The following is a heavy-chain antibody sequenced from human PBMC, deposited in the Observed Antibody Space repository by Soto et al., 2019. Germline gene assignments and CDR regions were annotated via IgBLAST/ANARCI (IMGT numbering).Heavy chain of an antibody. CDR3: ASSNIAAAPYGMDV. CDR2: INAGNGNT. J-gene: IGHJ6*02. CDR1: GYTLTRDA. Sequence: ASVKGSCKASGYTLTRDAMHWVRQAPGQRLEWMGWINAGNGNTKYSQKFQGRVTITRDTSASTAYMELSSLRSEDTAVYYCASSNIAAAPYGMDVWGQGTTVTVSS. D-gene: IGHD6-13*01. V-gene: IGHV1-3*01.